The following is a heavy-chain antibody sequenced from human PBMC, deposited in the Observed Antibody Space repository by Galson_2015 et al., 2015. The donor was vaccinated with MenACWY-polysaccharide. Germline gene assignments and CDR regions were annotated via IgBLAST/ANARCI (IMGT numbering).Heavy chain of an antibody. CDR1: TASFNTYF. Sequence: ETLSLTCPFSTASFNTYFWSWFRRPPGRGLEYIGYIFTSGSSSYNPSLKSRVTISADTSKNQFSLHLTSVTAADTAIYYCARLNTGGYFGSGYYFDYWGQGTLVTVSS. CDR2: IFTSGSS. J-gene: IGHJ4*02. CDR3: ARLNTGGYFGSGYYFDY. V-gene: IGHV4-59*01. D-gene: IGHD1-26*01.